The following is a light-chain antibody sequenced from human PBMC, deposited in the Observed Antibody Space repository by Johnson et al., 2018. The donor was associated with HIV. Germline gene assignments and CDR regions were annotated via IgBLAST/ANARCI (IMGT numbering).Light chain of an antibody. Sequence: QSVLTQPPSVSAAPGQKVTISCSGSNSNIGNSYVSWYQQLPRTAPKLLIYENNKRPSGIPDRFSGSKSGTSATLGITGLQTGDEADYYCGTWDSSLSVFYVFGTGTKVTVL. CDR1: NSNIGNSY. V-gene: IGLV1-51*02. CDR3: GTWDSSLSVFYV. J-gene: IGLJ1*01. CDR2: ENN.